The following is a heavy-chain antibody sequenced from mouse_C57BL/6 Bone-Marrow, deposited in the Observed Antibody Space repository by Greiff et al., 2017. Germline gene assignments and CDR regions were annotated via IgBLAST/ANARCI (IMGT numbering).Heavy chain of an antibody. CDR2: IDPEDGDT. CDR3: TSPIITTEHFDY. CDR1: GFNIKDYY. Sequence: EVQLKESGAELVRPGASVKLSCTASGFNIKDYYMHWVKQRPEQGLEWIGRIDPEDGDTESAPKFPGKATMTADTSSNTAYLQLSSLTSEDTAVYYCTSPIITTEHFDYWGQGTTLTVSS. D-gene: IGHD1-1*01. V-gene: IGHV14-1*01. J-gene: IGHJ2*01.